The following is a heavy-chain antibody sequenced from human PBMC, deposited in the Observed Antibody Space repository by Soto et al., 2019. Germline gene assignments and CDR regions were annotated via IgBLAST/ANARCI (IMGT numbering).Heavy chain of an antibody. CDR3: ARDVSFVAIFGVGDNWFDP. CDR1: GFTFSSYS. D-gene: IGHD3-3*01. J-gene: IGHJ5*02. CDR2: ISSSSSYI. V-gene: IGHV3-21*01. Sequence: GGSLRLSCAASGFTFSSYSMNWVRQAPGKGLEWVSSISSSSSYIYYADSVKGRFTISRDNAKNSLYLQMNSQRAEDTAVYYCARDVSFVAIFGVGDNWFDPWGQGTLVTVSS.